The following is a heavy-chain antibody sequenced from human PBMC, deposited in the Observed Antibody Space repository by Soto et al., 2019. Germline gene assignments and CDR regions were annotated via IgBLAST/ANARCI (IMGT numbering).Heavy chain of an antibody. CDR1: GYTFTSYA. Sequence: QVQLVQSGAEVKKPGASVKVSCKASGYTFTSYAMHWVRQAPGQRLEWMGWINAGNGNTKYSQKFQGRVTITRDTSASTAYMELSSLRSEDTAVYYCARDLPSYDYGDSSGYYYGMDVWGQGTTVTVSS. CDR3: ARDLPSYDYGDSSGYYYGMDV. D-gene: IGHD4-17*01. V-gene: IGHV1-3*01. CDR2: INAGNGNT. J-gene: IGHJ6*02.